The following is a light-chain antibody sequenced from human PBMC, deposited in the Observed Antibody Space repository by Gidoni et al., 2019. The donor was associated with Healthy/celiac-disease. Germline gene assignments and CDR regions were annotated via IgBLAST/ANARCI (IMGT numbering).Light chain of an antibody. V-gene: IGLV2-11*01. Sequence: QSALTQPRSVSGSPGQSVTISCIGTSSDVGGYNYVSWYQQHPGKAPKLMIYDVSKRPSGVPDRFSGSKSGNTASLTISGLQAEDEADYYCCSYAGSYTYWVFGRGTKLTVL. J-gene: IGLJ3*02. CDR1: SSDVGGYNY. CDR3: CSYAGSYTYWV. CDR2: DVS.